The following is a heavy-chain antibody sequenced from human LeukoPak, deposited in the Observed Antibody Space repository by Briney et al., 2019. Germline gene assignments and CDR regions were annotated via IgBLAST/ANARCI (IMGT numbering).Heavy chain of an antibody. CDR3: ARDGRGSRSSWFDP. V-gene: IGHV1-2*02. CDR1: GYTFTGYY. CDR2: INPNSGGT. J-gene: IGHJ5*02. Sequence: ASVKVSCRASGYTFTGYYMHWVRQAPGQGLEWMGWINPNSGGTNYAQKFQGRATMTRDTSISTAYMELSSLGSDDTAVYYCARDGRGSRSSWFDPWGQGTLVIVSS. D-gene: IGHD3-10*01.